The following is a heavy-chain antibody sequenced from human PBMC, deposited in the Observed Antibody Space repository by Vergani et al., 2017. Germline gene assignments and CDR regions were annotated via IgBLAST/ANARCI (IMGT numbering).Heavy chain of an antibody. V-gene: IGHV3-30-3*02. CDR2: ISYDGSNK. CDR3: AKKVVVVPAATRTQFDY. Sequence: QVQLVESGGGVVQPGRSLRLSCAASGFTFSSYAMHWVRQAPGKGLEWVAVISYDGSNKYYADSVKGRFSISRDNSKNTLYLQMNSLRAEDTAVYYCAKKVVVVPAATRTQFDYWGQGTLVTVSS. J-gene: IGHJ4*02. CDR1: GFTFSSYA. D-gene: IGHD2-2*01.